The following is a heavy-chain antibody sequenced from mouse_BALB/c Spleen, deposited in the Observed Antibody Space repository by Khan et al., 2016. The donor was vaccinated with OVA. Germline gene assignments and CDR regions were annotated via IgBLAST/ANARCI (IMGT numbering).Heavy chain of an antibody. Sequence: QVQLQQSGAELVRPGTSVKLSCKTSGYIFTSYWIHWVKQRSGQGLEWIARIYPGTDNTYYNEKFKDKATLTADKSSSTTYLQLSSLKSEDSAVFFCAREEALYYFDYWGQGTTLTVSS. J-gene: IGHJ2*01. V-gene: IGHV1S132*01. CDR3: AREEALYYFDY. D-gene: IGHD3-2*02. CDR1: GYIFTSYW. CDR2: IYPGTDNT.